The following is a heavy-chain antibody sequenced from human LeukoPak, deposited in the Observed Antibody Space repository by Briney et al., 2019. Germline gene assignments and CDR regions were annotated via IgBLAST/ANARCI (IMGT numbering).Heavy chain of an antibody. D-gene: IGHD6-19*01. V-gene: IGHV4-39*07. J-gene: IGHJ4*02. CDR2: IYYSGST. Sequence: PSETLSLTCTVSGGSISSSSYYWGWIRQPPGKGLEWIGSIYYSGSTNYNPSLKSRVTISVDTSKNQFSLRLSSVTAADTAVYYCARGGWYEDSWGQGTLVTVSS. CDR3: ARGGWYEDS. CDR1: GGSISSSSYY.